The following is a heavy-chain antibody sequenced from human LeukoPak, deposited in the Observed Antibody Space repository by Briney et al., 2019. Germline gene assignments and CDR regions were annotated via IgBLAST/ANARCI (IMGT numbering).Heavy chain of an antibody. J-gene: IGHJ4*02. V-gene: IGHV1-69*04. CDR2: IIPILGIA. D-gene: IGHD4-17*01. Sequence: ASVKVSCKASGGTFSSYAISWVRQAPGQGLEWMGRIIPILGIANYAQKFQGRVTITADKSTCTAYMELSSLRSEDTAVYYCAKGLADYVGEALDYWGQGTLVTVSS. CDR3: AKGLADYVGEALDY. CDR1: GGTFSSYA.